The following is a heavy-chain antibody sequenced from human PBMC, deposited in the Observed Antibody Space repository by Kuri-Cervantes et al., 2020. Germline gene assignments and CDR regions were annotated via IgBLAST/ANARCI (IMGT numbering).Heavy chain of an antibody. V-gene: IGHV1-18*01. CDR3: ARASYYDSSGYYGGGTPFDY. J-gene: IGHJ4*02. D-gene: IGHD3-22*01. CDR1: GYTFTSYG. CDR2: ISAYNGNT. Sequence: ASVKVSCKASGYTFTSYGISWVRQAPGQGLEWMGWISAYNGNTNYAQKLQGRVTMTTDTSTSTAYMELSRLRSDDTAVYYCARASYYDSSGYYGGGTPFDYWGQGTLVTVSS.